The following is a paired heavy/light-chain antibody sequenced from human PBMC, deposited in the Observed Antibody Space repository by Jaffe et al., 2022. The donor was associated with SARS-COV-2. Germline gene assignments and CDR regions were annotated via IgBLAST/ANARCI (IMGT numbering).Heavy chain of an antibody. Sequence: EVQLVESGGGLVQPGGSLRLSCAASGFIFSNSEMNWVRQAPGKGLEWVSYISATGNTIYYADSVKGRFTLSRDNAKNSLYLQMNSLRAEDTAVYYCAGRHWTGGVIVGLADYWGQGTLVTVSS. J-gene: IGHJ4*02. V-gene: IGHV3-48*03. D-gene: IGHD3-16*02. CDR2: ISATGNTI. CDR1: GFIFSNSE. CDR3: AGRHWTGGVIVGLADY.
Light chain of an antibody. CDR3: QQYIISPGT. J-gene: IGKJ1*01. CDR1: QSISNNY. V-gene: IGKV3-20*01. Sequence: EIVLTQSPGTLSLSPGERATLSCRASQSISNNYLAWYQQKPGQSPRLLMYDASTRATGIPDRFSGSGSGTDFTLTISRLEPDDFAVYYCQQYIISPGTFGQGTKVEIK. CDR2: DAS.